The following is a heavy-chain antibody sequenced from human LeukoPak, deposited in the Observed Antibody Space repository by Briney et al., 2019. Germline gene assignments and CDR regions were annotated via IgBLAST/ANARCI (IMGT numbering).Heavy chain of an antibody. J-gene: IGHJ4*02. CDR3: ARGVWGSYRSVYYFDY. Sequence: PSETLSLTCTVYGGSFNDYYWSWIRQPPGKGLEWIGEINHSGSTNYIPSLKSRVTISVDTSKNQFSLKLSSVTAADTAVYYCARGVWGSYRSVYYFDYWGQGTLVTVSS. CDR1: GGSFNDYY. D-gene: IGHD3-16*02. CDR2: INHSGST. V-gene: IGHV4-34*01.